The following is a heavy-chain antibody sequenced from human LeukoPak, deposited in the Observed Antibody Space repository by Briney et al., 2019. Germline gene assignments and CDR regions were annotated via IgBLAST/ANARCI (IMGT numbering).Heavy chain of an antibody. J-gene: IGHJ5*02. V-gene: IGHV1-69*05. D-gene: IGHD2-15*01. CDR2: IIPIFGTA. CDR1: RGTFSSYA. Sequence: ASVKVSCKASRGTFSSYAISWVRQAPGQGLEWMGRIIPIFGTANYAQKFRGRVTITTDESTSTAYMELSSLRSEDTAVYYCAREVGGNWFDPWGQGTLVTVSS. CDR3: AREVGGNWFDP.